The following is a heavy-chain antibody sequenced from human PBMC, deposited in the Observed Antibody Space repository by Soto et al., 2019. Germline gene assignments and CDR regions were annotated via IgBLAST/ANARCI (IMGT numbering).Heavy chain of an antibody. V-gene: IGHV1-2*02. CDR2: INPNSGGT. Sequence: ASVKVSCKASGYTFTGYYMHWVRQAPGQGLEWMGWINPNSGGTNYAQKFQGRVTMTRDTSISTAYMELSRLRSDDTAAYYCARGARGYSGYDFNYYYGMDVWGQGTTVTVSS. D-gene: IGHD5-12*01. CDR3: ARGARGYSGYDFNYYYGMDV. J-gene: IGHJ6*02. CDR1: GYTFTGYY.